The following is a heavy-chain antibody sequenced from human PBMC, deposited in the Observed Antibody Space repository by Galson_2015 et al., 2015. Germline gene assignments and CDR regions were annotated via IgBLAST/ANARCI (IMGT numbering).Heavy chain of an antibody. V-gene: IGHV3-9*01. D-gene: IGHD6-13*01. Sequence: SLRLSCAASGFTFGDYHMHWVRQAPGKGLEWVSDISRNSANIDHADSVKGRFTISRDNAKNSLYLQMNSLRAEDTALYYCAKDGGLGSWSLGGCYCDMDVWGKGTPVTVSS. CDR1: GFTFGDYH. CDR2: ISRNSANI. J-gene: IGHJ6*03. CDR3: AKDGGLGSWSLGGCYCDMDV.